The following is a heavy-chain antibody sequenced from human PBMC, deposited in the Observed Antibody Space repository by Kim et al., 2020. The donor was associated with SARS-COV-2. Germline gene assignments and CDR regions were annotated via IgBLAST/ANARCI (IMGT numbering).Heavy chain of an antibody. J-gene: IGHJ6*03. CDR3: ARVMESTIFGVVINHYYYMDV. CDR2: ISAYNGNT. Sequence: ASVKVSCKASGYTFTSYGISWVRQAPGQGLEWMGWISAYNGNTNYAQKLQGRVTMTTDTSTSTAYMELRSLRSDDTAVYYCARVMESTIFGVVINHYYYMDVWGKGTTVTVSS. CDR1: GYTFTSYG. D-gene: IGHD3-3*01. V-gene: IGHV1-18*01.